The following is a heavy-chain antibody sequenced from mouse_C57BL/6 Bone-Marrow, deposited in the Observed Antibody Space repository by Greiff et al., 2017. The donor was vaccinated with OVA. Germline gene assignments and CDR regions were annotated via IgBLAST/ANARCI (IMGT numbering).Heavy chain of an antibody. CDR2: IWGGGST. CDR1: GFSLTGYG. D-gene: IGHD4-1*01. J-gene: IGHJ3*01. V-gene: IGHV2-9*01. Sequence: VKLMESGPGLVAPSQTLPITCPASGFSLTGYGVDWVLQPPGKGLEWLGVIWGGGSTNYNSALMPRLSISKDNSKSQVFLKMNSLQTDDTAMYYCAKHGLTYPFAYWGQGTLVTVSA. CDR3: AKHGLTYPFAY.